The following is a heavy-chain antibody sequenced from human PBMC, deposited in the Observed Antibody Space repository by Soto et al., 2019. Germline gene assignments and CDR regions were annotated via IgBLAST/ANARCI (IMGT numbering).Heavy chain of an antibody. CDR3: ARGLAYYYDSSGYSRDDY. CDR2: ISAYNGNT. V-gene: IGHV1-18*01. CDR1: GYTFTSYG. J-gene: IGHJ4*02. Sequence: ASVKVSCKASGYTFTSYGISWVRQAPGQGLEWMGWISAYNGNTNYAQKLQGRVTMTTDTSTSTAYMELRSLRSDDTAVYYCARGLAYYYDSSGYSRDDYWGQGTLVTVSS. D-gene: IGHD3-22*01.